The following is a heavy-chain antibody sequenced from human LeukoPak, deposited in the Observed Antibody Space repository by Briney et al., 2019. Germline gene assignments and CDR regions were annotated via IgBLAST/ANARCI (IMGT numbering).Heavy chain of an antibody. CDR2: INHSGST. Sequence: SETLSLTCAVQGGSFSGYYWTWFRQPPGKGLKWIGEINHSGSTNYTPSLKSRVTISVDTSKNQFSLKLSSVTAADTAVYYCARFYDRGGFYPWGQGTLVTVSS. CDR1: GGSFSGYY. V-gene: IGHV4-34*01. CDR3: ARFYDRGGFYP. J-gene: IGHJ5*02. D-gene: IGHD3-22*01.